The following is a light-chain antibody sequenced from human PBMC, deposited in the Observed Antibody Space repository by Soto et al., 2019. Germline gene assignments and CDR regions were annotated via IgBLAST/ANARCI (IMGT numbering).Light chain of an antibody. V-gene: IGKV3-20*01. CDR2: GAS. Sequence: EIVLTQSPGTLSLSPGERATLSCRASQSVSSSYLAWYQQTPGQAPRLLIYGASNMPTGIPDRFSGSGSGTDFTLTISGLEPEDFAVYYCQQYGSSPRTFGQGTKVEIK. CDR1: QSVSSSY. J-gene: IGKJ1*01. CDR3: QQYGSSPRT.